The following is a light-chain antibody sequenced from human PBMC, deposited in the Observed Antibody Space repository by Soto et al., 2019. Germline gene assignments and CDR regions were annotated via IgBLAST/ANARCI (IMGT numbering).Light chain of an antibody. CDR1: QNFGSSY. Sequence: EVVLTQSPDTVSLSPGERATLCCRASQNFGSSYLAWYQQKRGQAPRFLIYGASSRATGIPDRFSGSGSGTDFTLTISRLEPEDFAVYYCQQYGRSPTTFGQGTKVDIK. V-gene: IGKV3-20*01. CDR2: GAS. CDR3: QQYGRSPTT. J-gene: IGKJ1*01.